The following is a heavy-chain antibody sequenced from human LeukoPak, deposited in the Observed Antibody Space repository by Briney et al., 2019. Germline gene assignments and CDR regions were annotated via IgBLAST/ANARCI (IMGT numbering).Heavy chain of an antibody. CDR2: IYSGGST. D-gene: IGHD3-22*01. J-gene: IGHJ4*02. CDR3: ARAPIKGGYLFDY. V-gene: IGHV3-66*01. CDR1: GFTFSSNY. Sequence: GGSLRLSCAASGFTFSSNYMSWVRQAPGKGPEWVSVIYSGGSTYYADSVKGRFTISRDNSKNTLYLQMNSLRAEDTAVYYCARAPIKGGYLFDYWGQGTLVTVSS.